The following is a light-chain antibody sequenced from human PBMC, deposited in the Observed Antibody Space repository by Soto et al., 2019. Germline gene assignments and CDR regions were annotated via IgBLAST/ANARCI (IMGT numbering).Light chain of an antibody. CDR1: QSVSTY. V-gene: IGKV3-11*01. CDR2: DSS. Sequence: EIVLTQSPATLSLSPGYRSTLSCRASQSVSTYLAWYQQKPGQAPRLLIYDSSNRATGIPARFSGSGSGTDFTLTISSLEPEDFAVYYCQQRSNWPITFGQGTRREIK. CDR3: QQRSNWPIT. J-gene: IGKJ5*01.